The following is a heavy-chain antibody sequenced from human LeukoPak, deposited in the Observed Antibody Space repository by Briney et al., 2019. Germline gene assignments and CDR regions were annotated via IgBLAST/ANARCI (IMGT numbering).Heavy chain of an antibody. CDR2: IKQDGSRK. Sequence: GGSLRLSCAASGVTFSSSWMSWVRQAPGKGLEWVANIKQDGSRKLYVDSVQGRFTISRDNGKNSLDLQMNSLRVEDTAVYHCAKDMGEPAYCGGDCYSRYFQHWGQGTLVTVSS. J-gene: IGHJ1*01. V-gene: IGHV3-7*03. CDR1: GVTFSSSW. D-gene: IGHD2-21*02. CDR3: AKDMGEPAYCGGDCYSRYFQH.